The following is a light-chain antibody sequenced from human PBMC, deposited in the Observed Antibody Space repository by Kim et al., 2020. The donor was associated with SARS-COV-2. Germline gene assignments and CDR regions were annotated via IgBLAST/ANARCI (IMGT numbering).Light chain of an antibody. CDR2: GKN. CDR3: NSRDSSGNHVV. J-gene: IGLJ2*01. CDR1: SLRRYY. Sequence: ALGQTVKITSQGDSLRRYYASWYQQKPGQAPVLVMYGKNNRPSGIPDRFSGSSEGNRASLTITEAQAEDEAYYYCNSRDSSGNHVVFGGGTQLTVL. V-gene: IGLV3-19*01.